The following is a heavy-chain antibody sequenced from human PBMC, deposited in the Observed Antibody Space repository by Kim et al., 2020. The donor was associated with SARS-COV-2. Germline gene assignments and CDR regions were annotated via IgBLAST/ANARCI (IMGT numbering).Heavy chain of an antibody. D-gene: IGHD6-13*01. V-gene: IGHV1-69*13. CDR3: ARDESSSWYNRAFDI. CDR1: GGTFSSYA. J-gene: IGHJ3*02. CDR2: IIPIFGTA. Sequence: SVKVSCKASGGTFSSYAISWVRQAPGQGLEWMGGIIPIFGTANYAQKFQGRVTITADESTSTAYMELSSLRSEDTAVYYCARDESSSWYNRAFDIWGQGTMVTVSS.